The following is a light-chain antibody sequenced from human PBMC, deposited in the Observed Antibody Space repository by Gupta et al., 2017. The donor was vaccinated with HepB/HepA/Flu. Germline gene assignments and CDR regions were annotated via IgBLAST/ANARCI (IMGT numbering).Light chain of an antibody. CDR3: QQSGYSPLT. CDR2: GAS. V-gene: IGKV3-20*01. CDR1: QSVVSNH. J-gene: IGKJ4*01. Sequence: IVLTQSPGTLSLSPGERATLSCRASQSVVSNHLAWYQQKPGQAPRLLIDGASNRATGIPDRFSGSGSGTDFTLTISRLEPEDSAVYYCQQSGYSPLTFGGGTKVEIK.